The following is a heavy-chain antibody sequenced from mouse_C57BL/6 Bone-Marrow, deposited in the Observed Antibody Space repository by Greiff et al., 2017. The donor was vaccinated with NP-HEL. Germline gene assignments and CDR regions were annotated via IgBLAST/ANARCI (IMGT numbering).Heavy chain of an antibody. D-gene: IGHD1-1*01. V-gene: IGHV1-81*01. Sequence: QVQLQQSGAELARPGASVKLSCKASGYTFTSYGISWVKQRTGQGLEWIGEIYPRSGNTYYNEKFKGKATLTADKSSSTAYMELRSLTSEDSAVDFCARDTTVVAPYYFDYWGQGTTLTVSS. CDR3: ARDTTVVAPYYFDY. CDR1: GYTFTSYG. CDR2: IYPRSGNT. J-gene: IGHJ2*01.